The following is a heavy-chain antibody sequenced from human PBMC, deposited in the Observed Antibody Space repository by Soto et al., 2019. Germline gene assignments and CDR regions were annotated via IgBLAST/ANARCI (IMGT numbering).Heavy chain of an antibody. V-gene: IGHV4-59*08. J-gene: IGHJ5*02. CDR2: IYYSGST. Sequence: SETLSLTCTVSGGSISSYYWSWIRQPPGKGLEWIGYIYYSGSTNYNPSLKSRVTISVDTSKNQFSLKLSSVTAADTAVYYCASTPLWFGELSFWFDPWGQGTLVTVSS. D-gene: IGHD3-10*01. CDR3: ASTPLWFGELSFWFDP. CDR1: GGSISSYY.